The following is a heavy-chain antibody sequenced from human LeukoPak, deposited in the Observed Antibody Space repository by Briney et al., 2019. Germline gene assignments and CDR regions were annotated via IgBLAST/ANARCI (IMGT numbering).Heavy chain of an antibody. CDR1: GFTFSSYG. Sequence: GRSLRLSCAASGFTFSSYGMHWVRQAPGKGLEWVAVISYDGSNKYYADSVKGRFTISRDNSKNTLYLQMNSLRAEDTAVYYCARDGAAMATRSYFDYWGQGTLVTVSS. D-gene: IGHD5-18*01. CDR2: ISYDGSNK. CDR3: ARDGAAMATRSYFDY. J-gene: IGHJ4*02. V-gene: IGHV3-30*03.